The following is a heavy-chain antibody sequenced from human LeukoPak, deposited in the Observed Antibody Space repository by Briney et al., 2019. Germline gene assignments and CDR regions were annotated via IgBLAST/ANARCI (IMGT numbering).Heavy chain of an antibody. CDR2: ISSSGSTI. CDR3: ARDPSSDGFDY. CDR1: GFTFSSYE. V-gene: IGHV3-48*03. J-gene: IGHJ4*02. Sequence: GGSLRLSCAASGFTFSSYEMNWVRQAPGKGLEWVSYISSSGSTIYYADSVKGRFTISRDNAKNSLYLQMNSLRAEDTAVCYCARDPSSDGFDYWGQGTLVTVSS.